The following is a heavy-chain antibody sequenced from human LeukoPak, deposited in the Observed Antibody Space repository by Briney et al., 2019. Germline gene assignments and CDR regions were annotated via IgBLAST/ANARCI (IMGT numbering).Heavy chain of an antibody. CDR3: ARLYTARLDY. Sequence: SETLSLTCTVSGGSISSYYWSWIRQPPGKGLEWIGYIYYSGSTNYNPSLKSRVTISVDTSRNQFSLKLSSVTAADTAVYYCARLYTARLDYWGQGTLVTVSS. J-gene: IGHJ4*02. D-gene: IGHD5-18*01. CDR1: GGSISSYY. V-gene: IGHV4-59*08. CDR2: IYYSGST.